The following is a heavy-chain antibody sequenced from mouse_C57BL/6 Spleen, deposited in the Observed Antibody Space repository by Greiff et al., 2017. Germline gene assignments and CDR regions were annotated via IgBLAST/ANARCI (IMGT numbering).Heavy chain of an antibody. CDR3: ARFPYSNYDYAMDY. V-gene: IGHV1-80*01. Sequence: VQLQQSGAELVKPGASVKISCKASGYAFSSYWMNWVKQRPGKGLEWIGQIYPGDGVTNYNGKFKGKATLTADKSSSTAYMQLSSLTSEDSAVYFCARFPYSNYDYAMDYWGQGTSVTVSS. D-gene: IGHD2-5*01. CDR1: GYAFSSYW. CDR2: IYPGDGVT. J-gene: IGHJ4*01.